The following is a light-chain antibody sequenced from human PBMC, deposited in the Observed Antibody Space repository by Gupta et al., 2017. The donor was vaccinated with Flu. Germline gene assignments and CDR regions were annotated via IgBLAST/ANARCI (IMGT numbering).Light chain of an antibody. CDR1: QSLRHSNGYNY. V-gene: IGKV2-28*01. J-gene: IGKJ2*01. CDR3: RQSLQTPRS. Sequence: DIVMTQSPLSLPVTPGEPASISCRSSQSLRHSNGYNYSDWYLQKPGKSPQLLIYLVSMRVSGLPDRSSGRGSGADFTLIISIGAADDVGVYYCRQSLQTPRSFGQGTKLEIK. CDR2: LVS.